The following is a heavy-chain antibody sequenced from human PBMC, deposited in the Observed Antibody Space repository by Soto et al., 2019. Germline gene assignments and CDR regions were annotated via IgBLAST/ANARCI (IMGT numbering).Heavy chain of an antibody. CDR2: ISDHNGNT. Sequence: QVHLVQSVAEVKKPGASVKVSCKGSGYAFTTYGITWVRQAPGQGLEWMGWISDHNGNTNYAQKLQGRVTVTRDTSTSTAYMELRSLRSDDTAVYYWARGRYGDYWGQGALVTVSS. J-gene: IGHJ4*02. D-gene: IGHD1-1*01. CDR3: ARGRYGDY. CDR1: GYAFTTYG. V-gene: IGHV1-18*01.